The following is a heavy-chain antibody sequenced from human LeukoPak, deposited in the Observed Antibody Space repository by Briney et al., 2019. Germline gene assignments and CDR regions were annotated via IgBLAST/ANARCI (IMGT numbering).Heavy chain of an antibody. J-gene: IGHJ3*02. V-gene: IGHV4-59*08. Sequence: SGTLSLTCTVSGGSISSYYWSWIRQPPGKGLEWIGYISYSGSTNYKSSLKSRVTISVDTSKNQFSLKLSSVTAADTAVYYCARESGSSLNDAFDIWGQGTMVTVSS. D-gene: IGHD3-10*01. CDR2: ISYSGST. CDR3: ARESGSSLNDAFDI. CDR1: GGSISSYY.